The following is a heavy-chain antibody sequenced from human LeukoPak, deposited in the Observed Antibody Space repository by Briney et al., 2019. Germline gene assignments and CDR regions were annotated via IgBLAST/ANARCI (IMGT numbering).Heavy chain of an antibody. J-gene: IGHJ4*02. D-gene: IGHD6-19*01. V-gene: IGHV1-69*02. CDR3: ARAGIAVAGTTGY. Sequence: ASVKVSCKASGGTFSSYTISWVRQAPGQGLEWMGRIIPILGIANYAQKFQGRVTITADKSTSTAYMELSSLRSEDTAVYYCARAGIAVAGTTGYWGQGTLVTVSS. CDR2: IIPILGIA. CDR1: GGTFSSYT.